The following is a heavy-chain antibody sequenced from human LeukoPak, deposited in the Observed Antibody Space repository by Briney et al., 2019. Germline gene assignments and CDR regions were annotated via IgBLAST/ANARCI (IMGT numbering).Heavy chain of an antibody. CDR2: INHSGSS. J-gene: IGHJ5*02. D-gene: IGHD5-18*01. V-gene: IGHV4-34*01. Sequence: SETLSLTCAVYGGSFSAYYWTWIRQPPGKGLEWIGEINHSGSSNYNSSLRSRVTISVDTSYKQFSLSLSSVTAADTAVYYCAPRGDIEHSYVYGKWFDPWGQGSRVTVSS. CDR1: GGSFSAYY. CDR3: APRGDIEHSYVYGKWFDP.